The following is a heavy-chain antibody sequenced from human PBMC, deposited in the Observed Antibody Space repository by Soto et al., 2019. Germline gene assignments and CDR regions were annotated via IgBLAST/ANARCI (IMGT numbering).Heavy chain of an antibody. V-gene: IGHV1-46*01. CDR3: VRAKWELLPLFDY. Sequence: QMQLVQSGAEVKEPGATVTVSCKASGYTFTTYFMHWVRQAPGQGLEWMGIINPSGGGTDYAQKFHGRVTMTRDTSTSTVYMELSSLRSEDTAVYYCVRAKWELLPLFDYWGQGTQVTVSS. CDR1: GYTFTTYF. CDR2: INPSGGGT. J-gene: IGHJ4*02. D-gene: IGHD1-26*01.